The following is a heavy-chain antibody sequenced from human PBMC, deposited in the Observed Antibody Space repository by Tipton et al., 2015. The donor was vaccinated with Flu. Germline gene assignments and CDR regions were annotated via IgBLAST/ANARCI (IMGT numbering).Heavy chain of an antibody. CDR3: ARGIAAATGGAFDI. Sequence: QLVQSGAEVKKPGSSVKVSCKASGGTLSSYAISWVRQAPGQGLEWMGGIIPIFGTANYAQKFQGRVTITADESTSTAYMELSSLRSEDTAVYYCARGIAAATGGAFDIWGQGTMVTVSS. V-gene: IGHV1-69*01. J-gene: IGHJ3*02. CDR2: IIPIFGTA. D-gene: IGHD6-13*01. CDR1: GGTLSSYA.